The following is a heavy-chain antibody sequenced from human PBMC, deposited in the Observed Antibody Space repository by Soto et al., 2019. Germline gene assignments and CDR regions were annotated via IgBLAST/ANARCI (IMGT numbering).Heavy chain of an antibody. J-gene: IGHJ5*02. D-gene: IGHD2-15*01. CDR3: ARGGGSTFNWFDP. CDR2: LYYSGNT. Sequence: QLQLQESGPGLVKPSETLSLTCTVSGGSISRFNYFWGWIRQPPGKGLEWIGSLYYSGNTYYNPSPQSRVTIAVDTSKKQCTLTLRSVTAADTAVYYCARGGGSTFNWFDPWGQGTLVTVS. V-gene: IGHV4-39*01. CDR1: GGSISRFNYF.